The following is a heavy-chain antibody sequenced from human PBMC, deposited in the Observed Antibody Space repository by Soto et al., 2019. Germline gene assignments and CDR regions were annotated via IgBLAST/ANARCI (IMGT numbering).Heavy chain of an antibody. CDR1: GGSFSGYY. CDR3: ARGGLHIYGSGSYPY. D-gene: IGHD3-10*01. CDR2: INHSGST. Sequence: QVQLQQWGAGLLKPSETLSLTCAVYGGSFSGYYWSWIRQPPGKGLEWIGEINHSGSTNYNPSLKSRVTISVDTSKNQFSLMLSSVTAADTAVYYCARGGLHIYGSGSYPYWGQGTLVTVSS. V-gene: IGHV4-34*01. J-gene: IGHJ1*01.